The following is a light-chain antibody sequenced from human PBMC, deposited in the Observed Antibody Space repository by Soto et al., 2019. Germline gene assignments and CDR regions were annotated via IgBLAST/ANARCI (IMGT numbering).Light chain of an antibody. Sequence: DIQMTQPPCTHXAWXVRTIAFGGXASESISRWWAWYQQKPGKAPKLLIYKASSLESGVPSRFSGSGTGTEFTLTINRLQAVDFATYYCQQHNSFSITFGQGTRLENK. CDR1: ESISRW. CDR2: KAS. J-gene: IGKJ5*01. V-gene: IGKV1-5*03. CDR3: QQHNSFSIT.